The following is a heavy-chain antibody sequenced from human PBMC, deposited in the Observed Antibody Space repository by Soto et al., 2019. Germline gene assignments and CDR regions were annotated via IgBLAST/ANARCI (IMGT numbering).Heavy chain of an antibody. D-gene: IGHD1-26*01. CDR1: GFRFNSYS. Sequence: GGSLRLSCEASGFRFNSYSMNWVRQAPQKGLEWVSLIDARSNYIYYAVSVKGRFTISRDNARNSLYLQMDSLRVEDTAVYYCVRENEMAGATSAFEYWGQGTPVTVSS. CDR3: VRENEMAGATSAFEY. CDR2: IDARSNYI. V-gene: IGHV3-21*06. J-gene: IGHJ4*02.